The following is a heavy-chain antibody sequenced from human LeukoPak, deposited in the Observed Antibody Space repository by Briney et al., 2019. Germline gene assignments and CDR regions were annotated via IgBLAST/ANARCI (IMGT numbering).Heavy chain of an antibody. J-gene: IGHJ6*04. CDR1: GGSISSGSNY. CDR2: IHNTGRT. D-gene: IGHD4-17*01. Sequence: SQILSLTCTVSGGSISSGSNYWGWIRQQPGKGLEWIGYIHNTGRTDYNPSLKSRVIISVDTSKNRFSLRLSSVTAADTALYYCARKNDYGDSYHMDVWGKGTTVTVSS. CDR3: ARKNDYGDSYHMDV. V-gene: IGHV4-31*03.